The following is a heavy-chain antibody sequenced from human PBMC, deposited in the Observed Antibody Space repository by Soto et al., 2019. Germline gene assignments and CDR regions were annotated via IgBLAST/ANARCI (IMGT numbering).Heavy chain of an antibody. J-gene: IGHJ4*02. CDR3: ARGQLVLDY. V-gene: IGHV3-74*01. CDR1: GFSFSSYW. D-gene: IGHD6-13*01. Sequence: GGSLRLSCAASGFSFSSYWMHWVRQAPGKGLVWVSGINSDGSGSTYADSVKGRFTISRDNAKNTLYLQINSLRAEETALYYCARGQLVLDYWGQGTLVTVSS. CDR2: INSDGSGS.